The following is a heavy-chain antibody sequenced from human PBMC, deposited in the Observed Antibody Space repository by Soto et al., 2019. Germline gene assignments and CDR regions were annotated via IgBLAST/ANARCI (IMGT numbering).Heavy chain of an antibody. D-gene: IGHD2-8*02. J-gene: IGHJ4*02. V-gene: IGHV1-18*04. CDR3: ARDSTGRGYCYH. CDR1: GYTFINYG. Sequence: QVQLVQSGAEMKNPGASVKVSFKASGYTFINYGISWVRQAPGQGLEWLGWINTYSDRTNYAQEFQGRVSMTTEKSTSTVYMELRRLRSGDTALYDCARDSTGRGYCYHWGQGSRVTVSS. CDR2: INTYSDRT.